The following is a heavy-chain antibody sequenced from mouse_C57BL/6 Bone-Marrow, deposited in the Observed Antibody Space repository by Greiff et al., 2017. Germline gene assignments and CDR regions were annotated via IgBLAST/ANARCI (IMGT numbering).Heavy chain of an antibody. CDR1: GFSLSTSCMG. CDR2: IYWDDDK. Sequence: QVTLKVSGPGILQSSQTLSLTCSFSGFSLSTSCMGVSWIRQPSGKGLEWLAHIYWDDDKRYNPSLKSRLTISKDTSRNQVFLKITSVDTADTATYDCARRLVVTPYYYAMDYWGQGTSVTVSS. CDR3: ARRLVVTPYYYAMDY. D-gene: IGHD1-1*02. J-gene: IGHJ4*01. V-gene: IGHV8-12*01.